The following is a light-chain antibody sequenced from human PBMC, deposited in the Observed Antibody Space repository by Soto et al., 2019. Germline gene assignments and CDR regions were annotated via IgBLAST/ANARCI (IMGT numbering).Light chain of an antibody. CDR2: EVS. V-gene: IGLV2-8*01. CDR3: SSYAGSNNFVV. J-gene: IGLJ2*01. CDR1: SSDVGGYNY. Sequence: QSALTQPPSASGSPGQSVTISCTGTSSDVGGYNYVSWYQQHPGKAPKLMIYEVSKRPSGXPDRFSGSKSGNTASLTVSGLQAEDEADYYCSSYAGSNNFVVFGGGTKLTVL.